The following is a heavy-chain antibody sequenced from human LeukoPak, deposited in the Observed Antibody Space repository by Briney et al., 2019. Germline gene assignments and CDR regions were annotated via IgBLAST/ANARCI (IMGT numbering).Heavy chain of an antibody. Sequence: TGGSLRLSCAPSGFTFSSSAMSCVRQAPGKGLEWVSAVGASGSNTYYADSVKGRFTISRDNSKNTLYLQMDSLRAEDTAVYYCAKAGQPRSLAVAGKYVFDCWGQGTLVTVSS. CDR2: VGASGSNT. CDR1: GFTFSSSA. J-gene: IGHJ4*02. CDR3: AKAGQPRSLAVAGKYVFDC. D-gene: IGHD6-19*01. V-gene: IGHV3-23*01.